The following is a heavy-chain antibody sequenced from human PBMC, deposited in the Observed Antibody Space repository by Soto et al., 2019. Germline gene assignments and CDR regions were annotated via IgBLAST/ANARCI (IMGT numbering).Heavy chain of an antibody. J-gene: IGHJ5*02. V-gene: IGHV1-2*04. Sequence: QVQLVQSGAEVKKPGASVKVSCKASGYTFTGYYMHWVRQAPGQGLEWMGWINPNSGGTNYAQKFQGWVTMTRDTSISTAYMELSRLRSDDTAVYYCARLAGAAGAGYNWFDPWGQGTLVTVSS. D-gene: IGHD6-13*01. CDR2: INPNSGGT. CDR3: ARLAGAAGAGYNWFDP. CDR1: GYTFTGYY.